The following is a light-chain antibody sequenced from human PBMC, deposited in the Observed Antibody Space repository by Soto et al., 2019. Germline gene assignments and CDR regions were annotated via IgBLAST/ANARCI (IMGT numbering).Light chain of an antibody. CDR2: GVS. Sequence: EIGLTQSPGTLSLSPGERATPSCRASQTFSSSYFAWYQQKPGQAPRVLIFGVSTRAAGVPDRFSGSGSGTDFTLTISRLEPEDFAVYYCQQNGSSGTFGQGTKVDIK. V-gene: IGKV3-20*01. J-gene: IGKJ1*01. CDR3: QQNGSSGT. CDR1: QTFSSSY.